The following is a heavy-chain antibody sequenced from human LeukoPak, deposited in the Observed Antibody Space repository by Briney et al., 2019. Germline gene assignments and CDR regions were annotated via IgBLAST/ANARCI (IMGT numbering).Heavy chain of an antibody. CDR3: ARGADDFWSGYSPSY. J-gene: IGHJ4*02. CDR2: INPNSGGT. V-gene: IGHV1-2*02. Sequence: ASVKVSCKASGYTFTGYYMHWVRQAPGQGLEWMGWINPNSGGTNYAQKFQGRVNMTRDTSISTAYMELSRLRSDDTAVYCCARGADDFWSGYSPSYWGQGTLVTVSS. D-gene: IGHD3-3*01. CDR1: GYTFTGYY.